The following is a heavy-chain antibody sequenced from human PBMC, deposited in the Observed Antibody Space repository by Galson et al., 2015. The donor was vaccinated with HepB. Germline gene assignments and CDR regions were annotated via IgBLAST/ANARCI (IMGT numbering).Heavy chain of an antibody. CDR2: INSKTDGGTT. D-gene: IGHD3-22*01. Sequence: SLRLSCAASGFTFSNAWMNWVRQAPGKRLEWVGRINSKTDGGTTDYAAPVKGRFTIARDDSTNTLYLQMNSLKTEDTAVYYCTTDYYDSSGYYYAVDYWGQGTLVTVSS. CDR1: GFTFSNAW. J-gene: IGHJ4*02. CDR3: TTDYYDSSGYYYAVDY. V-gene: IGHV3-15*07.